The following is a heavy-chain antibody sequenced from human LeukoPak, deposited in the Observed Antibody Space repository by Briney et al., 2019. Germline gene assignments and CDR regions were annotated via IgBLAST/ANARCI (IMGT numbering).Heavy chain of an antibody. CDR3: ARGGVYSSGSYYLYYFDY. V-gene: IGHV3-11*06. Sequence: PGGSLRLSCAASGFTFSDYYMSWIRQAPGKGLEWVSYISSGSRYIDYADSVEGRFTISRDNAKNSVYLQMNSLRAEDTAVYYCARGGVYSSGSYYLYYFDYWGQGTLVTVFS. J-gene: IGHJ4*02. CDR2: ISSGSRYI. CDR1: GFTFSDYY. D-gene: IGHD6-19*01.